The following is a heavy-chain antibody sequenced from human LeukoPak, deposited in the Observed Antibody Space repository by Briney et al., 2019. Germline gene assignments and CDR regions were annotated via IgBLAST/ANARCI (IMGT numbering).Heavy chain of an antibody. Sequence: PGGSLRLSCAASGFTFSRYAMSWVRQAPGKGLEWVSSLGDGGNNPYYADSVKGRFTISRDNSKNTLYLQMNSLRAEDTAVYYCAREFVNYYDSSGHGWFDPWGQGTLVTVSS. CDR3: AREFVNYYDSSGHGWFDP. CDR2: LGDGGNNP. CDR1: GFTFSRYA. D-gene: IGHD3-22*01. V-gene: IGHV3-23*01. J-gene: IGHJ5*02.